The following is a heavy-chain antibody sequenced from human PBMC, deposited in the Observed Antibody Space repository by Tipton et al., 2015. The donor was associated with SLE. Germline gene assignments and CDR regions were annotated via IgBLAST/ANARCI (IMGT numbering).Heavy chain of an antibody. CDR2: ISVYHGNT. J-gene: IGHJ4*02. CDR3: AREENLTENDY. V-gene: IGHV1-18*04. D-gene: IGHD7-27*01. CDR1: GYTFTTYG. Sequence: QSGAEVKKPGASVKVSCKASGYTFTTYGISWVRQAPGQGLEWMGWISVYHGNTKHGQKLQGRVTMTTDTSTSTAYMELRSLRAADTTVYYCAREENLTENDYWGQGTLVSVSS.